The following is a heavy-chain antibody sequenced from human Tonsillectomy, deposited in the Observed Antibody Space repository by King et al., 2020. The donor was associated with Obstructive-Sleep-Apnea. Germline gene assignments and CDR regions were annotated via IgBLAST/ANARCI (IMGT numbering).Heavy chain of an antibody. CDR1: GFSLSSSGVG. V-gene: IGHV2-5*01. CDR3: AHTSVSYYYGPGNSYTFAY. D-gene: IGHD3-10*01. CDR2: IFWNDDK. J-gene: IGHJ4*02. Sequence: ITLKESGPTLVEPTQTLTLTCAFSGFSLSSSGVGVGWIRQPPGKALEWLSLIFWNDDKRYSPSLKSRVTITKTTSKNQVVLPMTNMDPVDTATYYCAHTSVSYYYGPGNSYTFAYWGQGTLVTVSS.